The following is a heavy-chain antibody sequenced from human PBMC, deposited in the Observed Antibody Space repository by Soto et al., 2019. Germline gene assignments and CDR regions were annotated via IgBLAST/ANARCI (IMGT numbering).Heavy chain of an antibody. J-gene: IGHJ4*02. D-gene: IGHD6-19*01. CDR2: ISSSSIYI. V-gene: IGHV3-21*01. CDR3: ARVSIAVAGTPYFDY. CDR1: VFTFSSYS. Sequence: GSLRLSCAASVFTFSSYSMNWVRQAPGKGLEWVSSISSSSIYIYYADSVKGRFTISRDNAKNSLYLQMNSLRAEDTAVYYCARVSIAVAGTPYFDYWGQGTLVTVSS.